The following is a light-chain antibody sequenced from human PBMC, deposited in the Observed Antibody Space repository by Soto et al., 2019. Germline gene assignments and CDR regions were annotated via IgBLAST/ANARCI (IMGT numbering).Light chain of an antibody. CDR1: QGISRY. CDR3: QQLDLYPIT. J-gene: IGKJ3*01. V-gene: IGKV1-9*01. CDR2: LAT. Sequence: DIQMTQSPSLLSASIGDRVTITSRASQGISRYLAWYQQRPGKAPRLLISLATTLQGGVPSRFRGSGSGTEFTLPISSLQPEDIYTYYCQQLDLYPITFGPGTKVDIK.